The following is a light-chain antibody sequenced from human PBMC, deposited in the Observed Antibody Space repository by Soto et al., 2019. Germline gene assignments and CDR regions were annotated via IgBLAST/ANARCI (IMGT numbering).Light chain of an antibody. CDR2: YAS. V-gene: IGKV3-15*01. J-gene: IGKJ4*01. Sequence: IVMTQSPATLSVSPGERVTSSCRASQGIRNHLAWYQHKPGQAPRLLISYASAGATGIPARLSGSGSGTEFTLTINSLQSEDFAVYYCQQFYTWPVTFGGGTKVDIK. CDR1: QGIRNH. CDR3: QQFYTWPVT.